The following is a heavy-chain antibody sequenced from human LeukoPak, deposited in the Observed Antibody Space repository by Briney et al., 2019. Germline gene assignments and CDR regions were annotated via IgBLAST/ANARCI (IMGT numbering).Heavy chain of an antibody. V-gene: IGHV1-18*01. CDR2: ISAYNGNT. Sequence: ASVTVSCKASGYTFTSYGISWVRQAPGQGLEWMGWISAYNGNTNYAQKLQGRVTMTTDTSTSTAYMELRSLRSDDTAVYYCARDRRVPYCSSTSCYLFDYWGQGTLVTVSS. J-gene: IGHJ4*02. CDR3: ARDRRVPYCSSTSCYLFDY. D-gene: IGHD2-2*01. CDR1: GYTFTSYG.